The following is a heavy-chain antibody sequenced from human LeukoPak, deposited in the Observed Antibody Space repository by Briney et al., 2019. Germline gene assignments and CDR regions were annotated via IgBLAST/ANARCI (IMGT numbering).Heavy chain of an antibody. CDR2: IYYSGST. CDR1: GGSISSSSYY. Sequence: PSETLSLTCTVSGGSISSSSYYWGWIRQPPGKGLEWIGSIYYSGSTYYNPSLKSRVTISVDTSKNQFSLKLSSVTAADTAVYYCARDVVVRVRGVFDYWGQGTLVTVSS. J-gene: IGHJ4*02. D-gene: IGHD3-10*01. CDR3: ARDVVVRVRGVFDY. V-gene: IGHV4-39*07.